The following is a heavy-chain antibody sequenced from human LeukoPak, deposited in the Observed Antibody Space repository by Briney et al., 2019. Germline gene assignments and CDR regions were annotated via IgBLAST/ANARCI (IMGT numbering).Heavy chain of an antibody. Sequence: GASVKVSCKASGYTFTDSYMHWVRLAPGQGLEWMGWINPNSGGTNYAQKFQGRVTMTRDTSISTAYMELSRLRSDDTAVYYCARAGYSYGNWFDPWGQGTLVTVSS. CDR2: INPNSGGT. D-gene: IGHD5-18*01. V-gene: IGHV1-2*02. J-gene: IGHJ5*02. CDR3: ARAGYSYGNWFDP. CDR1: GYTFTDSY.